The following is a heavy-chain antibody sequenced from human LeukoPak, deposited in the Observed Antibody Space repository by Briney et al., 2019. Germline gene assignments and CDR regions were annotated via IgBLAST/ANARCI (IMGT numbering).Heavy chain of an antibody. CDR1: GFTFTSYA. J-gene: IGHJ4*02. D-gene: IGHD6-19*01. CDR2: ISASGSGT. Sequence: GGSLRLSCEASGFTFTSYAMHWVRQAPGKGLEWVSSISASGSGTFYTDSMSGRFTISRDNAKKTLFLQMKNLRLGDTALYYCAKGRDTSGRQSFDFWGQGTLVTVSS. CDR3: AKGRDTSGRQSFDF. V-gene: IGHV3-23*01.